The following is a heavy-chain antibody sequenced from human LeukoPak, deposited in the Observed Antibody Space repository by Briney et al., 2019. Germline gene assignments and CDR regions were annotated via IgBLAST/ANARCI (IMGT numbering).Heavy chain of an antibody. V-gene: IGHV3-48*02. CDR1: GFTFSSYS. CDR3: ARLWFGDLKTFVP. CDR2: ISSSSSTI. D-gene: IGHD3-10*01. J-gene: IGHJ1*01. Sequence: LGGFRRLSCAASGFTFSSYSMNWGRQAPGKGLEWVSYISSSSSTIYCADSVKGRFTISRDNAKSSLYLQMNSLRDEDTAVYYCARLWFGDLKTFVPWGQGTRVTVSS.